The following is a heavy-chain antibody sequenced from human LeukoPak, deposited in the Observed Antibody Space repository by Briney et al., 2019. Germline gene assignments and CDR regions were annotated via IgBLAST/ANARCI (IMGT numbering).Heavy chain of an antibody. CDR3: ARRYGDSSGWYAFVGYYYYYMDV. Sequence: ASVKVSCKASGYTFTSYAMNWVRQAPGQGLEWMGWINTNTGNPTYAQGFTGRFVFSLDTSFSTAYLQISSLRAEDTAVYSCARRYGDSSGWYAFVGYYYYYMDVWGKGTTVPVSS. V-gene: IGHV7-4-1*02. CDR2: INTNTGNP. CDR1: GYTFTSYA. D-gene: IGHD6-19*01. J-gene: IGHJ6*03.